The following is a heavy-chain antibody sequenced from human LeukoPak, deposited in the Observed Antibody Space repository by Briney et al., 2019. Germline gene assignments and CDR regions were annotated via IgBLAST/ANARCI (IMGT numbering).Heavy chain of an antibody. CDR1: GGSFSGYY. CDR3: ARGNIVVVPAAINLYYYYYMDV. Sequence: SETLSLTCAVYGGSFSGYYWSWIRQPPGKGLEWIGEINHSGSTNYNPSLKSRVSISVDTSKNQFSLKLSSVTAADTAVYYCARGNIVVVPAAINLYYYYYMDVWGKGTTVTVSS. CDR2: INHSGST. V-gene: IGHV4-34*01. J-gene: IGHJ6*03. D-gene: IGHD2-2*02.